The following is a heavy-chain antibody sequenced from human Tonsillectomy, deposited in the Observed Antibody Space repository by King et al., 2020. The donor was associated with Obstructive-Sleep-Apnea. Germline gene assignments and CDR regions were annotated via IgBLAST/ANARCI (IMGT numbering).Heavy chain of an antibody. CDR1: GGSINSYY. Sequence: QLQESGPGMVKPSETLSLTCTVSGGSINSYYWSWIRQTPGKGLEWIGYISYSGSTNYNPSLKSRVTISVDTSKNQFSLKLSSVTAADTAVYYCARDRVGRDGYNRFDYWGQGTLVTVSS. V-gene: IGHV4-59*01. CDR3: ARDRVGRDGYNRFDY. CDR2: ISYSGST. J-gene: IGHJ4*02. D-gene: IGHD5-24*01.